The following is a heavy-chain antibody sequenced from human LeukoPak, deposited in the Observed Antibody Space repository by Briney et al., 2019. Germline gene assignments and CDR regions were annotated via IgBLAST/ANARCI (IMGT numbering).Heavy chain of an antibody. Sequence: ASVKVSCKASGYTFTGYYMHWVRQAPGQGLEWMGRINPNSGGTNYAQKFQGRVTMARDASISTAYMELSRLRSDDTAVYYCAKDRYVGPNWFDPWGQGTLVTVSS. D-gene: IGHD3-10*02. CDR3: AKDRYVGPNWFDP. J-gene: IGHJ5*02. CDR2: INPNSGGT. V-gene: IGHV1-2*06. CDR1: GYTFTGYY.